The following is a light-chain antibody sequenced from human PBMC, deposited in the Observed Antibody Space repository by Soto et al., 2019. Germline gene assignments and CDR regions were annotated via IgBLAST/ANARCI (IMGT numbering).Light chain of an antibody. V-gene: IGKV1-39*01. J-gene: IGKJ5*01. CDR1: QSISTY. CDR3: QQGHSNPIT. Sequence: DIQLTQSPSSLSASVGDRVTITCRTSQSISTYLNWYQQKPGKAPKLLIYAASSLQSGVPSRFSGSGSGTDFTLTISSLQPEDFATYYCQQGHSNPITLGHGTRLEIK. CDR2: AAS.